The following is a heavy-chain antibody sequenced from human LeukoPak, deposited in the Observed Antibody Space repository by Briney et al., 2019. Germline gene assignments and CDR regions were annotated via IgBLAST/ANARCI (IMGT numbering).Heavy chain of an antibody. CDR1: GFTFSSYG. CDR3: AVIRDCSGCSSYGSDS. J-gene: IGHJ4*02. Sequence: GGSLRLSCAASGFTFSSYGMHWVRQAPGKGLEWVAAIWYDGSIQYYADSVKGRFTISRDNSKNTLYLQMDSLRAEDTAVYYRAVIRDCSGCSSYGSDSWGQGTLVSVSS. D-gene: IGHD2-15*01. V-gene: IGHV3-33*01. CDR2: IWYDGSIQ.